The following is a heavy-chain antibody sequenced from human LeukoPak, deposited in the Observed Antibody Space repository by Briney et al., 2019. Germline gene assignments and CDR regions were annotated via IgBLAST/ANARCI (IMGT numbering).Heavy chain of an antibody. Sequence: SETLSLTCTVSGGSISSGDYYWSWIRQPPGKGLEWIGYIYYSGSTYYNPSLKSRVTISVDTSKNQFSLKLSSVTAADTAVYHCARGDSGYDPVEYWGQGTLVTVSS. J-gene: IGHJ4*02. CDR2: IYYSGST. CDR1: GGSISSGDYY. D-gene: IGHD5-12*01. V-gene: IGHV4-30-4*01. CDR3: ARGDSGYDPVEY.